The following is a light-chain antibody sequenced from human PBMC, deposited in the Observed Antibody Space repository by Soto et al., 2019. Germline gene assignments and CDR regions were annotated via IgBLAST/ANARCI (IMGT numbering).Light chain of an antibody. CDR2: DVS. CDR3: CSYAGTKIVL. V-gene: IGLV2-11*01. Sequence: QPVLTQPPSVSGSPGQSVTISCTGTSRDVGTYDYVSWYQQHPGKAPKLMIYDVSKRPSGVPDRFSASKSGNTASLTISGLQAEDDADYYCCSYAGTKIVLFGTATKVTVL. J-gene: IGLJ1*01. CDR1: SRDVGTYDY.